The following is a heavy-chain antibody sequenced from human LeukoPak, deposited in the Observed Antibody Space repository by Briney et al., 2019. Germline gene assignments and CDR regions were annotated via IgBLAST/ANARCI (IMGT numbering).Heavy chain of an antibody. V-gene: IGHV3-23*01. CDR2: ISGSGGST. D-gene: IGHD2-2*01. CDR3: AKDLYCSSTSCYAIAAAGPFDY. J-gene: IGHJ4*02. CDR1: GFTFSSYA. Sequence: GGSLRLSCAASGFTFSSYAMSWVRQAPGKGLEWVSAISGSGGSTYYADSVKGRFTISRDSSKNTLYLQMNSLRAEDTAVYYCAKDLYCSSTSCYAIAAAGPFDYWGQGTLVTVSS.